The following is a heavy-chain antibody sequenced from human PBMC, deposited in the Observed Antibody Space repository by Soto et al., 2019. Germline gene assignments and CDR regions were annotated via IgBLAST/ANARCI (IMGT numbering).Heavy chain of an antibody. Sequence: PGGSLRLSCAASGFTFSSYAMSWVRQAPGKGLEWVSAISGSGGSTYYADSVKGRFTISRDNSKNTLYLQMNSLRAEDTAVYYCARGNSSSWSHFDYWGQGTLVTVSS. CDR3: ARGNSSSWSHFDY. J-gene: IGHJ4*02. D-gene: IGHD6-13*01. CDR1: GFTFSSYA. CDR2: ISGSGGST. V-gene: IGHV3-23*01.